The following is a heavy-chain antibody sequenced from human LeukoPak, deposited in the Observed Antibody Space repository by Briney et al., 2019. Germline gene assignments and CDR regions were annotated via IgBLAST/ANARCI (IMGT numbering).Heavy chain of an antibody. CDR2: ISYDGSNK. CDR3: ARDGLDYGDYVGTLDY. V-gene: IGHV3-30*04. D-gene: IGHD4-17*01. J-gene: IGHJ4*02. Sequence: GRSLRLSCAASGFTFSSYAMHWVRQAPGKGLEWVAVISYDGSNKYYADSVEGRFTISRDNSKNTLYLQMNSLRAEDTAVYYCARDGLDYGDYVGTLDYWGQGTLVTVSS. CDR1: GFTFSSYA.